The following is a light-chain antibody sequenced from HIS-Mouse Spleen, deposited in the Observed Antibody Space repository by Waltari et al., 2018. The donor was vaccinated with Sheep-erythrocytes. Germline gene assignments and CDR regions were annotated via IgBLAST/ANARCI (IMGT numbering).Light chain of an antibody. J-gene: IGLJ3*02. Sequence: QSALTQPRSVSGSPGQSVTISCTGTSSDVGGYNYGSWYQQHPGKAPNLMIYDVSKRPSGVPDRFSGSKSGNTASLTISGLQAEDEADYYCCSYAGSYTFWVFGGGTKLTVL. V-gene: IGLV2-11*01. CDR1: SSDVGGYNY. CDR3: CSYAGSYTFWV. CDR2: DVS.